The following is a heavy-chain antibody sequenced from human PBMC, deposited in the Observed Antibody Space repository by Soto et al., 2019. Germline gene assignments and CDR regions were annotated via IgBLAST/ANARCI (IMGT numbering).Heavy chain of an antibody. D-gene: IGHD3-22*01. V-gene: IGHV6-1*01. Sequence: QTRSLTCAISWDSVSSITAACNWFKQSPSRGLEWLGRTYYRSKWYNDYAVSVKSRITINPDTSKNQFSLRLNSVTPEDTAVYYCARGDDSSGYPPSKGAFDIWGQGTMVTVSS. J-gene: IGHJ3*02. CDR1: WDSVSSITAA. CDR2: TYYRSKWYN. CDR3: ARGDDSSGYPPSKGAFDI.